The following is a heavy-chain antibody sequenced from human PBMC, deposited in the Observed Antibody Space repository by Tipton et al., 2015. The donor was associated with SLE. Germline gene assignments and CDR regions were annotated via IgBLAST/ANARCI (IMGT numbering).Heavy chain of an antibody. CDR1: GGSFSGYY. Sequence: TLSLTCAVYGGSFSGYYWSWIRQPPGKGLEWIGTFYYSGNTYFSPSLKSRVTISVDTSKNQFSLRLSSVTAADTAVYYCARGRYSSSSVYYYYYMDVWGKGTTVTVSS. CDR3: ARGRYSSSSVYYYYYMDV. V-gene: IGHV4-34*01. J-gene: IGHJ6*03. D-gene: IGHD6-6*01. CDR2: FYYSGNT.